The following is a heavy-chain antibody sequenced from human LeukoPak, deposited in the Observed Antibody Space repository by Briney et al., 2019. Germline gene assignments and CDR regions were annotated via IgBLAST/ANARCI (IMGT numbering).Heavy chain of an antibody. Sequence: ASVKVSCKASGYTFTSYYMHWVRQAPGQGLEWMGIINPSGGSTSYAQKFQGRVTMTRDTSTSTVYVELSSLRSEDTAVYYCARQLYLEYYFDYWGQGTLVTVSS. CDR1: GYTFTSYY. V-gene: IGHV1-46*01. J-gene: IGHJ4*02. CDR2: INPSGGST. CDR3: ARQLYLEYYFDY. D-gene: IGHD2-8*01.